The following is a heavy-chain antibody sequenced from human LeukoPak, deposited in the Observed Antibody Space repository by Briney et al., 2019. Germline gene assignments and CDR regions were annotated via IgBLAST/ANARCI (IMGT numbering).Heavy chain of an antibody. Sequence: GGSLRLSCAASGFTFSSYGMHWVRQAPGKGLEWVAVIWYDGSNKYYADSVKGRFTISRDNSKNTLYLKMKSLRAEDTAVYYCAGEGSITIFGVVILAFDYWGQGTLVTVSS. CDR2: IWYDGSNK. CDR3: AGEGSITIFGVVILAFDY. D-gene: IGHD3-3*01. J-gene: IGHJ4*02. CDR1: GFTFSSYG. V-gene: IGHV3-33*01.